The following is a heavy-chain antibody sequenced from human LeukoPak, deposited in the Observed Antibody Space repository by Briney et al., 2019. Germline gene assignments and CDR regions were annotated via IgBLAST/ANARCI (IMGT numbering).Heavy chain of an antibody. CDR1: GYTFTGYY. CDR3: ARGGTCYDSSGYYSSPHFDY. CDR2: INPNSGGT. J-gene: IGHJ4*02. Sequence: ASVKVSCKASGYTFTGYYMHWVRQAPGQGLEWMGRINPNSGGTNYAQKFQGRVTMTRDTSISTAYMELSRLRSDDTAVYYCARGGTCYDSSGYYSSPHFDYWGQGTLVTVSS. D-gene: IGHD3-22*01. V-gene: IGHV1-2*06.